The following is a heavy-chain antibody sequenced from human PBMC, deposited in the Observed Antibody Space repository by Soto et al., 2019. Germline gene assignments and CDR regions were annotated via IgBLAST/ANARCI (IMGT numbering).Heavy chain of an antibody. CDR2: IYYSGST. CDR1: GGSISSSSYY. J-gene: IGHJ3*02. CDR3: AVGQNIVVVPAALRAAFDI. D-gene: IGHD2-2*01. Sequence: QLQLQESGPGLVKPSETLSLTCTVSGGSISSSSYYWGWIRQPPGKGLEWIGSIYYSGSTYYNPSLKSRVTISVDTSKYQFSLKLSSVTAADTAVCYCAVGQNIVVVPAALRAAFDIWGQGTMVTVSS. V-gene: IGHV4-39*01.